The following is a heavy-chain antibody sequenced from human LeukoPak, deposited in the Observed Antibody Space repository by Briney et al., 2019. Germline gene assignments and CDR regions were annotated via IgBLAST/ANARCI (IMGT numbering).Heavy chain of an antibody. J-gene: IGHJ6*02. CDR2: XXXXNGNT. CDR3: ARGAVVVVPAAISYYYYGMDV. V-gene: IGHV1-18*01. CDR1: GYTFTSYG. D-gene: IGHD2-2*01. Sequence: ASVKVSCKASGYTFTSYGISWVRQAPGQGLEWXXXXXXXNGNTNYAQKLQGRVTMTTDTSTSTAYMELRSLRSDDTAVYYCARGAVVVVPAAISYYYYGMDVWGQGTTVTVSS.